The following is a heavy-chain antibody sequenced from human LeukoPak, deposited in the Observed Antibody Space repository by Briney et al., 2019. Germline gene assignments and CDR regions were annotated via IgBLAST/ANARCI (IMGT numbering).Heavy chain of an antibody. CDR2: ISSSGSTI. Sequence: PGGSLRLSCAASGFTFSSYEMNWVRQAPGKGLEWVSYISSSGSTIYYADSVKGRFTISRDNAKNSLYLQMNSLRAEDTAVHYCARDRGFGDSSGWSSATDFDYWGQGTLVTVSS. V-gene: IGHV3-48*03. CDR1: GFTFSSYE. J-gene: IGHJ4*02. D-gene: IGHD6-19*01. CDR3: ARDRGFGDSSGWSSATDFDY.